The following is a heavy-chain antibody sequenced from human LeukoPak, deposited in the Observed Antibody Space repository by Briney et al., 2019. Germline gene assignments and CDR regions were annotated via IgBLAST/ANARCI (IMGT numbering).Heavy chain of an antibody. CDR2: IYYGGST. CDR3: ARVVGSTVVTPGWFDP. J-gene: IGHJ5*02. V-gene: IGHV4-30-4*01. Sequence: SQTLSLTCTVSNGSISSYDSYWSWIRQPPGKGLDWIAYIYYGGSTDSTPSLKSRVTISVDTSKNQFSLKLSSVTAADTAVYYCARVVGSTVVTPGWFDPWGQGTLVTVSS. D-gene: IGHD4-23*01. CDR1: NGSISSYDSY.